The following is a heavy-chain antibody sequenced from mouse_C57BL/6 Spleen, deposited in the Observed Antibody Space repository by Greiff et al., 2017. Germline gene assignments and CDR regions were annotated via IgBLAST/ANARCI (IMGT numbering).Heavy chain of an antibody. D-gene: IGHD2-5*01. CDR3: AREGAYYSNYGYYFDY. CDR1: GFTFSSYA. J-gene: IGHJ2*01. CDR2: ISDGGSYT. Sequence: EVQLQESGGGLVKPGGSLKLSCAASGFTFSSYAMSWVRQTPEKRLEWVATISDGGSYTYYPDNVKGRFTISRDNAKNNLYLQMSHLKSEDTAMYYCAREGAYYSNYGYYFDYWGQGTTLTVSS. V-gene: IGHV5-4*01.